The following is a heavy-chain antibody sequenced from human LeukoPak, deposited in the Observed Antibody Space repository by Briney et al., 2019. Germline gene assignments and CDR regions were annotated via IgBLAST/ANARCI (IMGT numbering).Heavy chain of an antibody. V-gene: IGHV3-48*01. CDR1: GFTFSSYE. Sequence: GGSLRLSCAASGFTFSSYEMNWVRQAPGKGLEWVSYISSSSSTIYYADSVKGRFTISRDNAKNSLYLQMNSLRAEDTAVYYCARATYSSGWYVMDYWGQGTLVTVSS. CDR2: ISSSSSTI. D-gene: IGHD6-19*01. J-gene: IGHJ4*02. CDR3: ARATYSSGWYVMDY.